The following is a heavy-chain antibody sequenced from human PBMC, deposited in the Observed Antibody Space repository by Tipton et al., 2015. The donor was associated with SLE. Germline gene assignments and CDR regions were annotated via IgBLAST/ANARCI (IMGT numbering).Heavy chain of an antibody. CDR3: AKDQGMYSSGWYSFDY. D-gene: IGHD6-19*01. J-gene: IGHJ4*02. CDR2: ISGSGSST. Sequence: SLRLSCATSGFIFSNYAMNWVRQAPGKGLEWVSVISGSGSSTFYTDSVKGRFTISTDNSKKTLYLQMNRLRVEDTSVYYCAKDQGMYSSGWYSFDYWGQGTLVTVSS. V-gene: IGHV3-23*01. CDR1: GFIFSNYA.